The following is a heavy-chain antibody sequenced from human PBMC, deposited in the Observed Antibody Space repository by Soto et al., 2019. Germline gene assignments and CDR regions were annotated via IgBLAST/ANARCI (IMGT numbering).Heavy chain of an antibody. J-gene: IGHJ6*02. CDR3: ASNIVATVNYYYYGMDV. Sequence: QVQLQESGPGLVKPSQTLSLTCTVSGGSISSGGYYWSWIRQHPGKGLEWIGYIYYSGSTYYNPSLKSRVTISVDTSKNQFSLKLSSVTAADTAVYYCASNIVATVNYYYYGMDVWGQGTTVTVSS. CDR1: GGSISSGGYY. V-gene: IGHV4-31*03. D-gene: IGHD5-12*01. CDR2: IYYSGST.